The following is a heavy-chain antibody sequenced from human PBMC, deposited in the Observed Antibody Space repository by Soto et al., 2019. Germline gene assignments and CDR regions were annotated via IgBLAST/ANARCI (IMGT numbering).Heavy chain of an antibody. CDR1: GFTFSSYA. J-gene: IGHJ4*02. Sequence: SLRLSCAASGFTFSSYAMSWVRQAPGKGLEWVSVTSGSGASTYYADSVKGRFTISRDNSKNTLYLQMNSLRADDTAVYYCARRPSISRTSIRYFDYWGQGTLVTVSS. CDR3: ARRPSISRTSIRYFDY. CDR2: TSGSGAST. V-gene: IGHV3-23*01. D-gene: IGHD3-3*02.